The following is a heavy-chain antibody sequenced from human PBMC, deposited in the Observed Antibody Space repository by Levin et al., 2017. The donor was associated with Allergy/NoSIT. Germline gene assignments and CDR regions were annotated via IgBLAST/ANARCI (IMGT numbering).Heavy chain of an antibody. CDR1: GGSISSGGYY. J-gene: IGHJ4*02. CDR2: IYYSGST. D-gene: IGHD2-21*01. V-gene: IGHV4-31*03. CDR3: ARAVPPTLFYFDY. Sequence: SQTLSLTCTVSGGSISSGGYYWSWIRQHPGKGLEWIGYIYYSGSTYYNPSLKSRVTISVDTSKNQFSLKLSSVTAADTAVYYCARAVPPTLFYFDYWGQGTLVTVSS.